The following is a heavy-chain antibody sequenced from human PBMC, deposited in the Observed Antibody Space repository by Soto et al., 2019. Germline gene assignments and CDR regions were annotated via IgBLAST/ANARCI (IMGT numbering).Heavy chain of an antibody. CDR2: ISAYNGNT. CDR1: GYTFTSYG. Sequence: QVQLVQSGAEVKKPGASVKVACKASGYTFTSYGINWMRQAPGQGLEWMGWISAYNGNTNYAQKFQGRVTMTTDTSTPTADTELRSLRSDDTAVYFCARCEVAGTSDSWGQGTLVTVSS. CDR3: ARCEVAGTSDS. V-gene: IGHV1-18*04. J-gene: IGHJ4*02. D-gene: IGHD6-19*01.